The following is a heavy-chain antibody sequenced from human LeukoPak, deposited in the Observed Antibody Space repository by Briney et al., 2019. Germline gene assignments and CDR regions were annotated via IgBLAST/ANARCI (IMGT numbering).Heavy chain of an antibody. CDR2: ISYDGSNK. D-gene: IGHD1-26*01. J-gene: IGHJ3*02. V-gene: IGHV3-30*01. Sequence: GRSLRLSCAASGFTFSSYAMHWVRQAPGKGLERVAVISYDGSNKYYADSVKGRFTISRDNSKNTLYLQMNSLRAEDTAVYYCARESGATREAFDIWGQGTMVTVSS. CDR3: ARESGATREAFDI. CDR1: GFTFSSYA.